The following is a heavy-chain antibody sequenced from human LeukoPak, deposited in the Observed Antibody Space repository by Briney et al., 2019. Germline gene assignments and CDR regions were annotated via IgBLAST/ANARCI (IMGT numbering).Heavy chain of an antibody. CDR3: ARLDSSGSIRHYYYGMDV. J-gene: IGHJ6*02. CDR1: GGSFSGYY. CDR2: INHSGST. D-gene: IGHD3-22*01. V-gene: IGHV4-34*01. Sequence: PSETLSLTCAVYGGSFSGYYWSWIRQPPGKGLEWIGEINHSGSTNYNPSLKSRVTISVDTSKNQFSLKLSSVTAADTAVYYCARLDSSGSIRHYYYGMDVWGQGTTVTVSS.